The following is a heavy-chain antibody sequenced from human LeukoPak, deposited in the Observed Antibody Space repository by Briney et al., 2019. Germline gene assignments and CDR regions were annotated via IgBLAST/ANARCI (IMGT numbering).Heavy chain of an antibody. Sequence: SSVKVSCKASGYTFTGYNMHGVRQAPGQGLEWMGWINPNSGGTNYAQKFQGRFTMTRDTSINTAYMELGRVTSDDTAVYYCTKEGVEGYWGQGTLVTVSS. CDR3: TKEGVEGY. V-gene: IGHV1-2*02. CDR2: INPNSGGT. J-gene: IGHJ4*02. CDR1: GYTFTGYN.